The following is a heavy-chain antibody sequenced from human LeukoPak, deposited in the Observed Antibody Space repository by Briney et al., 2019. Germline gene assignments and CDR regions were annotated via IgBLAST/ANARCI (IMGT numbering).Heavy chain of an antibody. Sequence: AGGSLRLSCAASGFTFSSYSMNWVRQAPGKGLEWVSYISSSSSTIYYADSVKGRFTISRDNAKNSLYLQMNRLRAEDTAVYYCARDLLTGTTSGVYWGQGTLVTVSS. CDR1: GFTFSSYS. V-gene: IGHV3-48*01. D-gene: IGHD1-7*01. CDR3: ARDLLTGTTSGVY. J-gene: IGHJ4*02. CDR2: ISSSSSTI.